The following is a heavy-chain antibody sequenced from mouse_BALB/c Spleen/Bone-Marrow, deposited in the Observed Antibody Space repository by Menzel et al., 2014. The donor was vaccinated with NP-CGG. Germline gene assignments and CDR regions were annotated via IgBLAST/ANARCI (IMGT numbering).Heavy chain of an antibody. CDR1: GYTFPSYY. J-gene: IGHJ3*01. V-gene: IGHV1S81*02. CDR2: XNPSNGGT. Sequence: QVQLKESGAELVKPGVSVKLSCKPSGYTFPSYYLYWGKQRPGQGLEWIGEXNPSNGGTNFNEKFKGKATLTVDKSSSTAYMQLSSLTSEDSAVYYCTRSNGNWFAYWGQGTLVTVSA. D-gene: IGHD2-1*01. CDR3: TRSNGNWFAY.